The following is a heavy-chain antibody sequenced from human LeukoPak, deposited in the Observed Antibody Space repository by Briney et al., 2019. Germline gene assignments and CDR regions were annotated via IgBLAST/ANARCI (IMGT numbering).Heavy chain of an antibody. J-gene: IGHJ6*02. CDR3: ARGGMDYYDSSGPPPGQTYYYYGMDV. CDR2: ISYDGSNK. CDR1: GFTFSSYA. Sequence: PGGSLRLSCAASGFTFSSYAMHWVRQAPGKGLERVAVISYDGSNKYYADSVKGRFTISRDNSKNTLYLQMNSLRAEDTAVYYCARGGMDYYDSSGPPPGQTYYYYGMDVWGQGTTVTVSS. D-gene: IGHD3-22*01. V-gene: IGHV3-30-3*01.